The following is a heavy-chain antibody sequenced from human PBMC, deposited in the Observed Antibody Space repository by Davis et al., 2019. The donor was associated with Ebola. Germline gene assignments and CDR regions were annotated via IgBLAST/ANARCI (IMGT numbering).Heavy chain of an antibody. Sequence: SGPTLVKPAQILTLTCTFSGFSLTSAGAAVGWIRQPPGKALEWVALIYWDDDRRYHPSLKTRLTITKDTFKNEVVLKMTNLDPADTATYYCAHRSRYSSSWVYFDFWGPGILVTVSS. CDR2: IYWDDDR. CDR1: GFSLTSAGAA. V-gene: IGHV2-5*02. CDR3: AHRSRYSSSWVYFDF. D-gene: IGHD1-26*01. J-gene: IGHJ4*02.